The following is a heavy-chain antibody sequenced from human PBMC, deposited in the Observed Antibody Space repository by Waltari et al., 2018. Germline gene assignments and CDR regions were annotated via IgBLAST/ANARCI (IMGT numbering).Heavy chain of an antibody. CDR3: ARRGGSAWYEHWFDP. CDR1: GYSISSTSHY. CDR2: IFYSGTT. J-gene: IGHJ5*02. D-gene: IGHD6-19*01. Sequence: QLQLQESGPGLVKPSETLSLTCTVSGYSISSTSHYWGWIRQPPGRGLECIGSIFYSGTTYYNPSLKSRDTISLDTSKNQFSLKLICGTAADTAVYYCARRGGSAWYEHWFDPWGQGTLVTVSS. V-gene: IGHV4-39*01.